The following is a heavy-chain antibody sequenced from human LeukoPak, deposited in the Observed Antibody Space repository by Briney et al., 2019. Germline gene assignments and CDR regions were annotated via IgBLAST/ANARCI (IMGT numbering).Heavy chain of an antibody. CDR3: ARGGYEGILYYYYGMDV. V-gene: IGHV3-74*01. D-gene: IGHD5-12*01. Sequence: GGSLRLSCAASGFTFSSYWMHWVRQAPGKGLVWVSRINSDGSSTSYADSVKGRSTISRDNAKNTLYLQMNSLRAEDTAVYYCARGGYEGILYYYYGMDVWGQGTTVTVSS. CDR1: GFTFSSYW. CDR2: INSDGSST. J-gene: IGHJ6*02.